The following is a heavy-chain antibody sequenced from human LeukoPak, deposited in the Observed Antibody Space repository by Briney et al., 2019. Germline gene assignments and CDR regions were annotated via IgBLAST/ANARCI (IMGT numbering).Heavy chain of an antibody. CDR1: GGSISSGGYY. Sequence: PSETLSLTCTVSGGSISSGGYYWSWIRQPPGKGLEWIGEINHSGSTNYNPSLKSRVTISIDTSKNQFSLKLSSVTAADTAVYYCARCYCSSTSCSRSKWGWFDPWGQGTLVTVSS. J-gene: IGHJ5*02. V-gene: IGHV4-39*07. CDR2: INHSGST. CDR3: ARCYCSSTSCSRSKWGWFDP. D-gene: IGHD2-2*01.